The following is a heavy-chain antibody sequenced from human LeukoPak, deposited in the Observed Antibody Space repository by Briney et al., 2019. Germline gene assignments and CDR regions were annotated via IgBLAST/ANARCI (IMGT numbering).Heavy chain of an antibody. D-gene: IGHD4-11*01. CDR3: ATRDYRYAFDI. CDR1: GFAFSTYS. J-gene: IGHJ3*02. V-gene: IGHV3-21*01. Sequence: PGGSLRLSCAASGFAFSTYSMNWVRQAPGKGLEWVSSISTSNYIYYADSVMGRFTISRDNAKNSLYLQMNSLRAEDTAVYYCATRDYRYAFDIWGQGTMVTVSS. CDR2: ISTSNYI.